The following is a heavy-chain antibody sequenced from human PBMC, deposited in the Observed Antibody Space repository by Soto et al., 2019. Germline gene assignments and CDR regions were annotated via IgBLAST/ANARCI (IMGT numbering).Heavy chain of an antibody. V-gene: IGHV2-5*02. Sequence: QITLKESGPTLVKPTQTLTLTCTFSGFSLSTSGVGVGWIRQPPGKALEWLALIYWDDDKRYSPSLKSRLTITKDTSETQVVLTLTNMDPVDTATFYCPHRVGDTAMVTLGYWGQGTLVTVSS. CDR2: IYWDDDK. CDR1: GFSLSTSGVG. CDR3: PHRVGDTAMVTLGY. J-gene: IGHJ4*02. D-gene: IGHD5-18*01.